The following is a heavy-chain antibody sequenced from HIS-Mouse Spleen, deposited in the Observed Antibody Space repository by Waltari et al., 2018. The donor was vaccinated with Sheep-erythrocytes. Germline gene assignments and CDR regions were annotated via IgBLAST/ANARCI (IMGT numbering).Heavy chain of an antibody. CDR1: GCTFRSYS. D-gene: IGHD2-2*01. J-gene: IGHJ4*02. V-gene: IGHV3-21*04. CDR2: ISSSSSYI. CDR3: AKDISRNIVVVPAAVGDY. Sequence: EVQLVESGGGLVKPGGSLRLSCAAYGCTFRSYSIHWVRQAPGKGLEWVSSISSSSSYIYYADSVKGRFTISRDNAKNSLYLQMNSLRAEDTALYYCAKDISRNIVVVPAAVGDYWGQGTLVTVSS.